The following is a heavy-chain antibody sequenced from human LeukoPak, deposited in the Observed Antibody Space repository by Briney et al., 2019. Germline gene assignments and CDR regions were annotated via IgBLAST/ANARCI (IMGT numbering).Heavy chain of an antibody. Sequence: SETLSLTCAVYGGSINGYYWSWTRQPPGKGLEWVGEINHSGSTNYNPSLKSRVTISFDMSNNQFSLKLTSVTAADTAVYYCARKMTTVTSFDYWGQGTLVTVSS. D-gene: IGHD4-17*01. CDR2: INHSGST. CDR3: ARKMTTVTSFDY. V-gene: IGHV4-34*01. J-gene: IGHJ4*02. CDR1: GGSINGYY.